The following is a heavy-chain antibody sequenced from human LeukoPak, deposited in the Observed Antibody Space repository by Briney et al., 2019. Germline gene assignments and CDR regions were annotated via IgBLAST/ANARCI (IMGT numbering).Heavy chain of an antibody. Sequence: SVKVSCKASGGTFSSYAISWVRQAPGQGLEWMGRIIPIFSTANYAQKFQGRVTITTDESTSTAYMELSSLRSEDTAVYYCARGRSGSEPNWGQGTLVTVSS. CDR1: GGTFSSYA. CDR2: IIPIFSTA. D-gene: IGHD3-10*01. CDR3: ARGRSGSEPN. V-gene: IGHV1-69*05. J-gene: IGHJ4*02.